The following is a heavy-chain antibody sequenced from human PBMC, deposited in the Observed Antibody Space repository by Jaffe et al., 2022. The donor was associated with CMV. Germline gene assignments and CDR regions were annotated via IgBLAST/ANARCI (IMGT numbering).Heavy chain of an antibody. D-gene: IGHD3-10*01. Sequence: QVQLVQSGAEVKKPGASVKVSCKASGYTFTTYDISWVRQAPGQGLEWMGWISTNSAKKNYADNLQGRVTMTTDTSTSTAYMELRSLTSDDTAVYYCTRTITSGRYFSRNPSRYYYHYMDVWGKGTTVTVSS. J-gene: IGHJ6*03. CDR2: ISTNSAKK. CDR1: GYTFTTYD. V-gene: IGHV1-18*04. CDR3: TRTITSGRYFSRNPSRYYYHYMDV.